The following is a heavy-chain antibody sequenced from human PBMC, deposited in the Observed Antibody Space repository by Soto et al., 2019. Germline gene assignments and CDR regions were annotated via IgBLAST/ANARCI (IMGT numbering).Heavy chain of an antibody. CDR1: GFTFSSYS. CDR2: ISSSSSYI. D-gene: IGHD4-17*01. V-gene: IGHV3-21*01. Sequence: GGSLRLSCAASGFTFSSYSMNWVRQAPGKGLEWVSSISSSSSYIYYADSVKGRFTISRDNAKNSLYLQMNSLRAEDTAVYYCARDSKNDYGDYYDYYGMDVWGQGTTVTVSS. CDR3: ARDSKNDYGDYYDYYGMDV. J-gene: IGHJ6*02.